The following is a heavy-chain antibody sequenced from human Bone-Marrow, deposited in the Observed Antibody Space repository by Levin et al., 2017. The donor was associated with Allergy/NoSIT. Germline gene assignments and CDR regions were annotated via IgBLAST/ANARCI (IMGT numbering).Heavy chain of an antibody. V-gene: IGHV1-18*01. CDR1: GYTFTSYG. CDR2: ISAYNGNT. D-gene: IGHD2-15*01. CDR3: ARARGYCSGGSCPHYYYYGMDG. Sequence: ASVKVSCKASGYTFTSYGISWVRQAPGQGLEWMGWISAYNGNTNYAQKLQGRVTMTTDTSTSTAYMELRSLRSDDTAVYYCARARGYCSGGSCPHYYYYGMDGWGQGTTVTVSS. J-gene: IGHJ6*02.